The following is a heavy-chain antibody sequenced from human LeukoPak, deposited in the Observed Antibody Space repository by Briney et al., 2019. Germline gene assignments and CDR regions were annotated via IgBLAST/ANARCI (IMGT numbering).Heavy chain of an antibody. CDR2: IYYSGST. CDR1: GGSISSYY. CDR3: ARKGAGNIDY. J-gene: IGHJ4*02. Sequence: SETLSLTCTVAGGSISSYYWSWIRQPPGKGLEWIGYIYYSGSTYYNPSLESRVTISVDTSKNQFSLKLTSVTAADTAVYYCARKGAGNIDYWGQGTLVTVSS. D-gene: IGHD4-23*01. V-gene: IGHV4-59*01.